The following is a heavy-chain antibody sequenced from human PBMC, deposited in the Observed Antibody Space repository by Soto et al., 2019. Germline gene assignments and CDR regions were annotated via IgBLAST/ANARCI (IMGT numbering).Heavy chain of an antibody. Sequence: PGGSLRLSCAASGFTFSSYAMHWVRQAPGKGLEWVAVISYDGSNKYYADSVKGRFTISRDNSKNTLYLQMNSLRAEDTAVYYCARDNYSSGRPRYYYYYGMDVWGQGTTVTVSS. J-gene: IGHJ6*02. D-gene: IGHD6-19*01. CDR1: GFTFSSYA. CDR2: ISYDGSNK. V-gene: IGHV3-30-3*01. CDR3: ARDNYSSGRPRYYYYYGMDV.